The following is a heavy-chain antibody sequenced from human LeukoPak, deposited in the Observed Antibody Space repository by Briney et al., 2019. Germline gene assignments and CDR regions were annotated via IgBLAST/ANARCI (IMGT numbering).Heavy chain of an antibody. D-gene: IGHD2-2*02. CDR1: GYTFTNYG. CDR2: ISTYNGNT. V-gene: IGHV1-18*01. CDR3: ARDRPGRYCSSTSCYTASPFDP. Sequence: ASVKVSCKASGYTFTNYGISWVRQAPGQGPEWMGWISTYNGNTNYAQKLQDRVTMTTDTSTSTAYMELRSLRSDDTAVYYCARDRPGRYCSSTSCYTASPFDPWGQGTLVIVSS. J-gene: IGHJ5*02.